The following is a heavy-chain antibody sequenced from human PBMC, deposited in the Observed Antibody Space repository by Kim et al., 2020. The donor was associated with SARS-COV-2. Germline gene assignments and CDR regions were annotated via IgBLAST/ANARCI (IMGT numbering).Heavy chain of an antibody. Sequence: GGSLRLSCAASGFTFSSYAMSWVRQAPGKGLEWVSAISGSGGSTYYADSVKGRFTISRDNSKNTLYLQMNSLRAEDTAVYYCASDSSSWYTKDYWGQGTLVTVSS. V-gene: IGHV3-23*01. D-gene: IGHD6-13*01. CDR1: GFTFSSYA. J-gene: IGHJ4*02. CDR3: ASDSSSWYTKDY. CDR2: ISGSGGST.